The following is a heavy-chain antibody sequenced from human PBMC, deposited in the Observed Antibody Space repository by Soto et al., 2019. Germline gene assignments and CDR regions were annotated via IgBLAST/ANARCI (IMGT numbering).Heavy chain of an antibody. D-gene: IGHD1-26*01. J-gene: IGHJ4*02. Sequence: ASVKVSCKASGYTFIGFYMHWVRQAPGQGLEWMGWINPNGGGTIYAQKFQGLVTMTRDTSISTVYMEMRRLTSDDTAAYYCANSGSYSPQLDHWGQGTLVTVSS. CDR1: GYTFIGFY. CDR3: ANSGSYSPQLDH. CDR2: INPNGGGT. V-gene: IGHV1-2*04.